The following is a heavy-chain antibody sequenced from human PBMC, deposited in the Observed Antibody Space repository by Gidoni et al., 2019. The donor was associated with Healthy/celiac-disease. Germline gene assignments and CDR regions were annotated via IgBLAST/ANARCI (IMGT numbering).Heavy chain of an antibody. J-gene: IGHJ4*02. CDR2: IYPGDSDT. CDR1: GYSCPSYW. V-gene: IGHV5-51*03. CDR3: ARLVPNIWGSYRN. D-gene: IGHD3-16*02. Sequence: EVQLVQSGAEVKKPGASLKLSCTGSGYSCPSYWIGWVRQRPGKGLEWMGIIYPGDSDTRYSPSFQGQVTISADKSISTAYLHWSSLKASDTAMYYCARLVPNIWGSYRNWGQGTLVTVSS.